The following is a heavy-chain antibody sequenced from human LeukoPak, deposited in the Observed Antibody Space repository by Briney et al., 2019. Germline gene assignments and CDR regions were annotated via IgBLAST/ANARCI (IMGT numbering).Heavy chain of an antibody. CDR1: GFTFSSYG. V-gene: IGHV3-30*18. D-gene: IGHD2-2*01. CDR3: AKDQERYCSSTSCYASDY. Sequence: GGSLRLSCAASGFTFSSYGMHWVRQAPGKGLEWVAVISYDGSNKYYADSVKGRFTISRDNSKNTLYLQMNSLRAEDTAVYYCAKDQERYCSSTSCYASDYWGQGTLVTVSS. J-gene: IGHJ4*02. CDR2: ISYDGSNK.